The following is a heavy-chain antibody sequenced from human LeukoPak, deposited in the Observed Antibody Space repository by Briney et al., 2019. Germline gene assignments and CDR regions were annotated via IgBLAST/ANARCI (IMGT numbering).Heavy chain of an antibody. Sequence: PGGSLRLSCAASGFTVSSNYMSWVRQAPGKGLEWVSVIYSGGSTYYADSVKGRFTISRDNAKNSLYLQMNSLRAEDTAVYYCATGSGSYLLDYWGQGTLVTVSS. D-gene: IGHD1-26*01. V-gene: IGHV3-53*01. CDR2: IYSGGST. CDR1: GFTVSSNY. J-gene: IGHJ4*02. CDR3: ATGSGSYLLDY.